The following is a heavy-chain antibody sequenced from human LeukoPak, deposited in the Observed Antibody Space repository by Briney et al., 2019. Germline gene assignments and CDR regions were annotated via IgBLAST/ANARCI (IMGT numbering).Heavy chain of an antibody. CDR3: AKSRPALFLFDC. J-gene: IGHJ4*02. Sequence: GGSLRLSCAASGFVFTSYAMNWVRLAPGKGLEWISFISATGSSTTYADSVKGRFTISRDNSKNTLYLQTNNLRAEDTAIYYCAKSRPALFLFDCWGQGTLVTVSS. V-gene: IGHV3-23*01. CDR2: ISATGSST. CDR1: GFVFTSYA. D-gene: IGHD3-10*02.